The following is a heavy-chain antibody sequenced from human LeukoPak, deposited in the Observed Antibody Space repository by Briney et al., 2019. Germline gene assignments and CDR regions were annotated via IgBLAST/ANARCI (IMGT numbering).Heavy chain of an antibody. CDR2: ISSSGNTV. CDR3: ARAFFDGFDI. V-gene: IGHV3-11*04. D-gene: IGHD2/OR15-2a*01. CDR1: GFTYSDYF. Sequence: GGALRLSCAASGFTYSDYFMTWIRQAPGKGLVGVSYISSSGNTVYHADSVKGRFTISRDNAKNSLYLQMNSLRAEDTAVYYCARAFFDGFDIWGKGTMVTVSS. J-gene: IGHJ3*02.